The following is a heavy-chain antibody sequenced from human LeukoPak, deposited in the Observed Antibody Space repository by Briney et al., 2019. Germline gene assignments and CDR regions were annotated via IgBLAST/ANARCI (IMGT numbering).Heavy chain of an antibody. D-gene: IGHD6-13*01. V-gene: IGHV4-4*02. J-gene: IGHJ4*02. Sequence: GSLRLSCVVSGFTFNRCWMNWVRQPPGKGLEWIGEIFHGGNTNYNPSLKSRVTISVDKSNNQFSLKLSSVTAADTAVYYCARNKESNSWYPVFDYWGQGTLVTVSS. CDR1: GFTFNRCW. CDR3: ARNKESNSWYPVFDY. CDR2: IFHGGNT.